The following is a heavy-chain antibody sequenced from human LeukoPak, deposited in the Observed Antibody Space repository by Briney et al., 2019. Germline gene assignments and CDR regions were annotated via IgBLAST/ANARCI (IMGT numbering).Heavy chain of an antibody. CDR3: AKRDGYNSNPLKD. J-gene: IGHJ4*02. CDR1: GFTFSSSA. D-gene: IGHD5-24*01. CDR2: ISGSGSST. Sequence: GGSLRLSCAASGFTFSSSAMSWVRQAPGKGLEWVSAISGSGSSTYYADSVKGRFTISRDNSKNTLYLQMNSLRAEDTALYYCAKRDGYNSNPLKDWGQGTLVTVSS. V-gene: IGHV3-23*01.